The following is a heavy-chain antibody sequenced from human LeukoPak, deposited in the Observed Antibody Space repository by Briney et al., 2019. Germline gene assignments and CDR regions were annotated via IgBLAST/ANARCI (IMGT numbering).Heavy chain of an antibody. J-gene: IGHJ5*02. CDR3: ARSPLEATYGDYEGSWFDP. CDR2: IYYSGST. Sequence: SDTLSLTCTVSGGSISSGGYYWSWIRQHPGKGLEWIGYIYYSGSTYYNPSLKSRVTISVDTSKNRFSLKLSSVTAADTAVYYCARSPLEATYGDYEGSWFDPWGQGTLVTVSS. V-gene: IGHV4-31*03. CDR1: GGSISSGGYY. D-gene: IGHD4-17*01.